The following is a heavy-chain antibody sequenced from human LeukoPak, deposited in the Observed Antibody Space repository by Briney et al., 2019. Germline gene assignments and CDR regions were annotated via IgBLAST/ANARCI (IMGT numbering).Heavy chain of an antibody. CDR1: GGSFSGYY. D-gene: IGHD6-13*01. CDR3: ASRAGYTGSWYEY. CDR2: INHSGST. V-gene: IGHV4-34*01. J-gene: IGHJ4*02. Sequence: SETLSLTCAVYGGSFSGYYWSWIRQPPGKGLEWIGEINHSGSTNYNPSLKSRVTISVDTAKNQLSLKLSSVTAADTAVYYCASRAGYTGSWYEYWGQGTLVTVSS.